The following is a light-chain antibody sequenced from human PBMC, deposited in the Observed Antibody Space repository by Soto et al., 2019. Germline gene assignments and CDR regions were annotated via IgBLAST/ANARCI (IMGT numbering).Light chain of an antibody. J-gene: IGLJ1*01. CDR1: SSDVGGYDY. Sequence: QSVLTQPASVSGSPGQSITISCTGTSSDVGGYDYVSWYQQHPGKAPKLMIYEVSDRPSGVSDRFSGSKSGNTASLTISGVQAEDEADYYCSSYTSSSPFVFGTGTKVTVL. CDR2: EVS. V-gene: IGLV2-14*03. CDR3: SSYTSSSPFV.